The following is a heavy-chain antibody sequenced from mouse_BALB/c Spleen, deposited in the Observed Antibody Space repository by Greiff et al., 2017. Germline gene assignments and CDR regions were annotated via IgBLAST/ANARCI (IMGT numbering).Heavy chain of an antibody. D-gene: IGHD1-1*01. J-gene: IGHJ2*01. V-gene: IGHV5-9*03. CDR3: ARYWGTTVVASFDH. Sequence: EVKLMESGGGLVKPGGSLKLSCAASGFTFSSYTMSWVRQTPEKRLEWVATISSGGGNTYYPDSVKGRFTISRDNAKNNLYLQMSSLRSEDTAWYYCARYWGTTVVASFDHWGQSTTRTVSS. CDR2: ISSGGGNT. CDR1: GFTFSSYT.